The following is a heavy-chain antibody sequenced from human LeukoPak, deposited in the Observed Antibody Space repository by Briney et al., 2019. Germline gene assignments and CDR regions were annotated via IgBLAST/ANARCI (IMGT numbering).Heavy chain of an antibody. CDR1: GFTFSSYW. CDR3: ARGRDSDYAFDY. CDR2: INTDGSST. J-gene: IGHJ4*02. D-gene: IGHD4-17*01. Sequence: PGGSLRLSCAASGFTFSSYWMHWVRQAPGKGLVWVSGINTDGSSTNYADSVKGRFTISRDNAKNTLYLQMNSLRVEDMAAYYCARGRDSDYAFDYWGQGTLVTVSS. V-gene: IGHV3-74*01.